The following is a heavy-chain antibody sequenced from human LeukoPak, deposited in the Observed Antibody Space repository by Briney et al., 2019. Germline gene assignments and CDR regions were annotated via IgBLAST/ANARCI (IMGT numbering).Heavy chain of an antibody. D-gene: IGHD3-9*01. J-gene: IGHJ4*02. CDR1: GGSISSSSYY. CDR2: IYYSGST. V-gene: IGHV4-39*01. CDR3: ARLAAETSSYYDILTGYYQNFDY. Sequence: SETLSLTCTVSGGSISSSSYYWGWIRQHPGEGLEWIGCIYYSGSTYYNPSLKGRVTISVDTSKNQFSLNLSSVAAADTAVYYCARLAAETSSYYDILTGYYQNFDYWGQGTLVTVSS.